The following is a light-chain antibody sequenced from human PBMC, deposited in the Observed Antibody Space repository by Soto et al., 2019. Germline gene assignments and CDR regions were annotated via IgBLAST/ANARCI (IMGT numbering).Light chain of an antibody. J-gene: IGKJ1*01. CDR1: QSVSSNY. V-gene: IGKV3-20*01. Sequence: EVLLTQSPATLSLSPGERATFSCRASQSVSSNYLAWYQQKPGQAPRLLIYGAFKRATGIPDRFSGSGSGTDFTLTISRMEPEDFAVYCCQPYGSSPRTFGQGTKVDSK. CDR2: GAF. CDR3: QPYGSSPRT.